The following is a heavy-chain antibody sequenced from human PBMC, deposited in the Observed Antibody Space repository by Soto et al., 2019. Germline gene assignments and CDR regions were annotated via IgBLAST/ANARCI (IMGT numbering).Heavy chain of an antibody. CDR1: GGSFSGYY. CDR3: ARVSGSYYYGMDV. V-gene: IGHV4-34*01. CDR2: INHSGST. Sequence: SETLSLTCAVYGGSFSGYYWSWIRQPPGKGLEWIGEINHSGSTNYNPSLKSRVTISVDTSKNQFSLKLNSVTAADTAVYYCARVSGSYYYGMDVWGQGTTVTVSS. J-gene: IGHJ6*02.